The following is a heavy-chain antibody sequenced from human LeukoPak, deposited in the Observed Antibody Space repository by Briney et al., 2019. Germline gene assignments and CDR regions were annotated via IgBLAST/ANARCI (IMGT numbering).Heavy chain of an antibody. D-gene: IGHD2/OR15-2a*01. CDR1: GFTFRNYV. CDR3: TSFFETN. CDR2: TSSDLKAN. Sequence: GGSLRLSCAASGFTFRNYVIHWVRQAPGKGPEWVAVTSSDLKANYYADSVKGRFTISRDSAKNTVYLHMNSLRVEDTAVYYCTSFFETNWGQGTLVTVSS. V-gene: IGHV3-30*03. J-gene: IGHJ4*02.